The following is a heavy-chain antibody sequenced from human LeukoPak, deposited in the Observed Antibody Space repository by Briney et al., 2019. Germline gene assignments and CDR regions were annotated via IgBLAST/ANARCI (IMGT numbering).Heavy chain of an antibody. J-gene: IGHJ4*02. CDR2: IKEDGSEK. CDR3: ARDWGAAGLWDY. V-gene: IGHV3-7*05. CDR1: GFTFSNYW. Sequence: GRSLRLSCASSGFTFSNYWMSWVRQAPGKGLEWVANIKEDGSEKDYVDSVKGRFTISRDNAKNSLYLQMNSLRAEDTAIYYCARDWGAAGLWDYWGQGTLVTVSS. D-gene: IGHD6-13*01.